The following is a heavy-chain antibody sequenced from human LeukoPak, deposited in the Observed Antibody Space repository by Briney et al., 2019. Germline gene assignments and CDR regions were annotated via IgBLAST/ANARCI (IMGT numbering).Heavy chain of an antibody. V-gene: IGHV1-24*01. CDR1: GYSLTDLS. CDR2: FDPEDDDT. D-gene: IGHD4-17*01. J-gene: IGHJ4*02. CDR3: TTDTRDYGDY. Sequence: ASVKVSCKVSGYSLTDLSIHWVRQAPGKGLEWMGGFDPEDDDTIYAQKFQGRVSMTEDTSTDTAYMELSSLRSEDTAVYYCTTDTRDYGDYWGQGTLVTVSS.